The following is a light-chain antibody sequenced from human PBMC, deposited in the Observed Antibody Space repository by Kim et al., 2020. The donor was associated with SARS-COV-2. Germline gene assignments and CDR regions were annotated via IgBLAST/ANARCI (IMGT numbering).Light chain of an antibody. CDR2: GKN. J-gene: IGLJ2*01. V-gene: IGLV3-19*01. CDR3: NSRDSNDNVV. CDR1: SLRSYY. Sequence: AVGQTFRITCKGDSLRSYYATWYQQKTGQAPIVVIYGKNNRPSGIPDRFSGSSSGNTASLTITGTQAGDEAVYYCNSRDSNDNVVFGGGTQLTVL.